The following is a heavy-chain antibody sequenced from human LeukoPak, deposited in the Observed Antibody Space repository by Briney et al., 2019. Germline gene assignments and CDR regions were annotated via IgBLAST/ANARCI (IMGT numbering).Heavy chain of an antibody. Sequence: ASVKVSCKASGYTFTSYDINWVRQATGQGLEWMGWMNPNSGNTGYAQKFQGRVTMTRNTSISTAYIELSSLRSEDTAVYYCARGTYYYDSSGYYPPGGDYWGQGTLVTVSS. J-gene: IGHJ4*02. CDR2: MNPNSGNT. CDR1: GYTFTSYD. V-gene: IGHV1-8*01. D-gene: IGHD3-22*01. CDR3: ARGTYYYDSSGYYPPGGDY.